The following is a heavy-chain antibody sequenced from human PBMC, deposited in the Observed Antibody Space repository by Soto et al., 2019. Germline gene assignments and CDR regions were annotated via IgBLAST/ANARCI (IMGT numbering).Heavy chain of an antibody. CDR3: AGRRAGDYYFDY. V-gene: IGHV4-39*01. D-gene: IGHD1-26*01. CDR1: DGSVSSSSYY. Sequence: QLQLQESGPGLVKPSETLSLTCTVSDGSVSSSSYYWGWIRQPPGKGLEWIGTIYYTGSTSYSPSLKSRVTISVDTSKTQFSLNLKSVTAADTAVYYCAGRRAGDYYFDYWGQGTLVTVSS. J-gene: IGHJ4*02. CDR2: IYYTGST.